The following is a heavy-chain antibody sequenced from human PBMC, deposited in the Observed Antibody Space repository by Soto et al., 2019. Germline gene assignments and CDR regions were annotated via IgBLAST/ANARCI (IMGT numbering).Heavy chain of an antibody. J-gene: IGHJ4*02. CDR2: ISYDGSNK. V-gene: IGHV3-30*04. D-gene: IGHD4-17*01. CDR1: GFTFSSYA. CDR3: AKDRGLDYAGIDY. Sequence: GGSLRLSCAASGFTFSSYAMHWVRQAPGKGLEWVAVISYDGSNKYYADSVKGRFTISRDNSKNTLYLQMNSLRAEDTAVYYCAKDRGLDYAGIDYWGQGTLVTVSS.